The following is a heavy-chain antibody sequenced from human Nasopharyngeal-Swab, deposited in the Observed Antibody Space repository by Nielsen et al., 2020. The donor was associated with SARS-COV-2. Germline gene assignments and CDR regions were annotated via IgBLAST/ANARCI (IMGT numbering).Heavy chain of an antibody. Sequence: GESLKISCAASGFTFSSYGMHGVRQAPGKGLEWVAVISYDGSNKYYADSVKGRFTISRDNSKNTLYLQMNSLRAEDTAVYYCAKRSSTSYRDYWGQGTLVTVSS. V-gene: IGHV3-30*18. D-gene: IGHD2-2*01. J-gene: IGHJ4*02. CDR3: AKRSSTSYRDY. CDR2: ISYDGSNK. CDR1: GFTFSSYG.